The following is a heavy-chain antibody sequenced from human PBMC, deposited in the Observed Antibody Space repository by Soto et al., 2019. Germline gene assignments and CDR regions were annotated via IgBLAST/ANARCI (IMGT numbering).Heavy chain of an antibody. V-gene: IGHV4-4*02. CDR2: IYHSGST. CDR1: GGSISSSNW. Sequence: SETLSLTCAVSGGSISSSNWWSWVRQPPGKGLEWIGEIYHSGSTNYNPSLKSRVTISVDKSKNQFSLKLSSVTAADTAVYYCARVVSSSWYGQYYYYYYGMDVWGQGTTVT. CDR3: ARVVSSSWYGQYYYYYYGMDV. D-gene: IGHD6-13*01. J-gene: IGHJ6*02.